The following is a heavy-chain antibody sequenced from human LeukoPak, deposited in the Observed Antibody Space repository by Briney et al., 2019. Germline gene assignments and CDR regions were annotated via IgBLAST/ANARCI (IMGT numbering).Heavy chain of an antibody. CDR1: GFSLSTSGMC. D-gene: IGHD3-9*01. Sequence: SGPALVKPTQTLTLTCTFSGFSLSTSGMCVSWIRQPPGKALEWLARIDWDDDKYYSTSLKTRLTISKDTSKNQVVLIMTNMDPVDTATYFCAHLRATDWYFFDYWGQGALVTVSS. V-gene: IGHV2-70*11. J-gene: IGHJ4*02. CDR2: IDWDDDK. CDR3: AHLRATDWYFFDY.